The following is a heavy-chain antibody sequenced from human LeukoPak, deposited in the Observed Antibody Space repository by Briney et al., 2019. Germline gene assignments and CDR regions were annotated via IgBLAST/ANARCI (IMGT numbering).Heavy chain of an antibody. D-gene: IGHD2-2*01. CDR3: TRMLWRSRPFDY. CDR1: GFTFSSYW. J-gene: IGHJ4*02. V-gene: IGHV3-7*01. Sequence: PGGSLRLSCAASGFTFSSYWISWVRQAPGKGLEWVANIKQDGSEKYYVDSVKGRFTISRDNAKNSLDLQMNSLRAEDTAVYYCTRMLWRSRPFDYWGQGTLVTVSS. CDR2: IKQDGSEK.